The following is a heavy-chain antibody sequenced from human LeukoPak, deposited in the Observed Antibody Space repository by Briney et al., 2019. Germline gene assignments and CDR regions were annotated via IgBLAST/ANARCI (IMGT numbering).Heavy chain of an antibody. V-gene: IGHV1-58*01. Sequence: ASVKVPCKASGFTFTSSAVQWVRQARGQRLEWIGWIVVGSGNTNYAQKFQERVTITRDMSTSTAYMELSSLRSEDTAVYYCATTFHCSSTSCYKEVPDYWGQRTLVTVSS. D-gene: IGHD2-2*02. CDR1: GFTFTSSA. CDR3: ATTFHCSSTSCYKEVPDY. CDR2: IVVGSGNT. J-gene: IGHJ4*02.